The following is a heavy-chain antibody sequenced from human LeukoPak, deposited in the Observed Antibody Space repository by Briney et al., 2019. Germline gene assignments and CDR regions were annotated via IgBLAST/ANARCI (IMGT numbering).Heavy chain of an antibody. D-gene: IGHD3-10*02. J-gene: IGHJ6*04. V-gene: IGHV3-20*04. CDR3: VELGITMIGGV. CDR1: GFTFDDYG. CDR2: INWNGGST. Sequence: PGGSLRLSCAAPGFTFDDYGMSWVRQAPGKGLEWVSGINWNGGSTGYADSVKGRFTISRDNAKNSLYLQMNSLRAEDTAVYYCVELGITMIGGVWGKGTTVTISS.